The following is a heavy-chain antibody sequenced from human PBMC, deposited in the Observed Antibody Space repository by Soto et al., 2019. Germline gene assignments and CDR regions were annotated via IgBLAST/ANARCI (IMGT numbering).Heavy chain of an antibody. D-gene: IGHD6-19*01. CDR3: AKEHSSGWPSFDS. CDR2: ISYHGNNQ. J-gene: IGHJ4*02. Sequence: QVQLVESGGGVVQPGRSLTLSCAASGFTFTRYSMHWVRQAPGKGLEWLAAISYHGNNQFYADPVKGRFSISRDISKNTLYLGMNGLRPEDTAVYYCAKEHSSGWPSFDSWGQGTLVTVSS. V-gene: IGHV3-30*18. CDR1: GFTFTRYS.